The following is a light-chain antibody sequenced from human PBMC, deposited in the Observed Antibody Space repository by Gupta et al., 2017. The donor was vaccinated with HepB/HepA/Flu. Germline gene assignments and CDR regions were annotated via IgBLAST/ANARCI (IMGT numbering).Light chain of an antibody. CDR2: NDN. J-gene: IGLJ1*01. Sequence: QPVLTQPPSASGTPGQRVTISCSGSSSNIGNDNAYWYQQLPGTAPKLLIYNDNQRPSGVPDRFSGSKSGTTASLAISGLRSEDEADYYCVGWDDSRNGYVFGAGTKVTVL. V-gene: IGLV1-47*02. CDR1: SSNIGNDN. CDR3: VGWDDSRNGYV.